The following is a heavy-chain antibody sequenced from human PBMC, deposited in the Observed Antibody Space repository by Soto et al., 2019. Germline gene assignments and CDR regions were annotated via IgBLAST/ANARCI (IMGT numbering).Heavy chain of an antibody. CDR2: ISTSVTII. V-gene: IGHV3-11*01. J-gene: IGHJ4*02. Sequence: QGQLVESGGGLVQPGGSLRLSCAASGYIFSDYYMTWIRQAPGTGLEWVSYISTSVTIISYADSVKGRFTISRDDAKNSVYRQMNSLRADDTAIYYSARAGGSGWSLDYWGQGTLVTVSS. CDR1: GYIFSDYY. CDR3: ARAGGSGWSLDY. D-gene: IGHD6-19*01.